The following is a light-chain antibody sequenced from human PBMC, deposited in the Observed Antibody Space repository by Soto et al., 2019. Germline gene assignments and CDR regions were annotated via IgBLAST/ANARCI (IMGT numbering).Light chain of an antibody. V-gene: IGKV1-5*01. Sequence: DIQMTQSPSTLSASVGDRVTITCRASQSISSWLAWNQQKPGKAPKLLIYDASSLESGVPSRVRGSRSGTEFTLTLSSLQPDDYATYYCQHYNSYSWTFGQGTKVEIK. CDR2: DAS. J-gene: IGKJ1*01. CDR1: QSISSW. CDR3: QHYNSYSWT.